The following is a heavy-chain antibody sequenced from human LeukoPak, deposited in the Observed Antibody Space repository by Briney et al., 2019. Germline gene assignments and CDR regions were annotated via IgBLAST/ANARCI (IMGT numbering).Heavy chain of an antibody. CDR2: ISAYNGNT. V-gene: IGHV1-18*01. CDR3: ARDLSPELPVDY. CDR1: GYTFTSYG. J-gene: IGHJ4*02. D-gene: IGHD1-26*01. Sequence: ASVKVSCKASGYTFTSYGISWVRQAPGQGLEWMGWISAYNGNTNYVQKLQGRVTMTTDTSTSTAYMELRSLRSDDTAVYYCARDLSPELPVDYWGQGTLVTVSS.